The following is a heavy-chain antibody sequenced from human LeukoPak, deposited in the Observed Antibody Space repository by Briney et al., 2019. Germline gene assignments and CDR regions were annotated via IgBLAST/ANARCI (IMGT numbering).Heavy chain of an antibody. V-gene: IGHV3-9*01. D-gene: IGHD1-26*01. CDR1: GFTFDDYA. J-gene: IGHJ4*02. CDR2: ISWNSGSI. Sequence: GGSLRLSCAASGFTFDDYAMHWVRQAPGKGLEWVSGISWNSGSIGYADSVKGRFTISRDNAKNSLYLQMNSLRAEDTALYYCARDGGSYYSVYFDYWGQGTLVTVSS. CDR3: ARDGGSYYSVYFDY.